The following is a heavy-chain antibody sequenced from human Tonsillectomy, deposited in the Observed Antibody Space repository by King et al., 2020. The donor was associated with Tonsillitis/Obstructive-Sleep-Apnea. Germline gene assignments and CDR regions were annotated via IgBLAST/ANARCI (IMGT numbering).Heavy chain of an antibody. V-gene: IGHV3-15*01. Sequence: VQLVESGGGLVKPGGSLRLSCAASGFTFSNAWMSWVRQAPGKGLEWVGRIKSKTDGGTTDYAAPVKGRFTISRDDSKNTLYLQMNSLKTEDTAVDYCTTVSYYYDSSGYYYGWFDPWGQGTLVTVSS. CDR2: IKSKTDGGTT. J-gene: IGHJ5*02. CDR3: TTVSYYYDSSGYYYGWFDP. D-gene: IGHD3-22*01. CDR1: GFTFSNAW.